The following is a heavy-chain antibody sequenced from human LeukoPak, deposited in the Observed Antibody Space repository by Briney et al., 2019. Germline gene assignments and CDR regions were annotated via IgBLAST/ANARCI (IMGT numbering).Heavy chain of an antibody. Sequence: GGPLRLSCAASGFTFSSYGMHWVRQAPGKGLEWVAFIRYDGSNKYYADSVKGRFTISRDNSKNTLYLQMNSLRAEDTAVYYCAKDEGGSRFQGKIFDYWGQGTLVTVSS. CDR1: GFTFSSYG. CDR2: IRYDGSNK. V-gene: IGHV3-30*02. CDR3: AKDEGGSRFQGKIFDY. J-gene: IGHJ4*02. D-gene: IGHD3-16*01.